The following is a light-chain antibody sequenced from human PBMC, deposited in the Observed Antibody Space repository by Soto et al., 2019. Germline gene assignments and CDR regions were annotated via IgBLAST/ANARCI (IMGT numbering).Light chain of an antibody. CDR3: QQYNSYLTWR. CDR1: RSINRW. Sequence: DIQMTQSPSTLSASVGDRVTITCRASRSINRWLVWYQQKPGKAPKVLIFDASILASGVPSSFSGSGSGTEFARTISRLQPDDVATYCCQQYNSYLTWRVGQGTKVDIK. J-gene: IGKJ1*01. V-gene: IGKV1-5*01. CDR2: DAS.